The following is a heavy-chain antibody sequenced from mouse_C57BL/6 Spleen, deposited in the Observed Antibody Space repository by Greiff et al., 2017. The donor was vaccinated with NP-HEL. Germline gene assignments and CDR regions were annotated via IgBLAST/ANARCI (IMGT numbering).Heavy chain of an antibody. CDR2: IHPNSGST. D-gene: IGHD3-2*01. CDR3: ARPQTALAWFAY. J-gene: IGHJ3*01. CDR1: GYTFTSYW. V-gene: IGHV1-64*01. Sequence: QVQLQQPGAELVKPGASVKLSCKASGYTFTSYWMHWVKQRPGQGLEWIGMIHPNSGSTNYNEKFKSKATLTVDKSSSTAYMQLSSLTSEDSAVYYCARPQTALAWFAYWGQGTLVTVSA.